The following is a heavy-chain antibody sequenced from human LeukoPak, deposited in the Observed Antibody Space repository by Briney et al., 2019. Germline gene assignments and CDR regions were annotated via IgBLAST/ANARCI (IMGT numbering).Heavy chain of an antibody. V-gene: IGHV3-66*02. Sequence: GGSLRLSCAASGFTVSRNYMMCVRQAPGKGLEWVSVISNDAKTNYADSVKGRFTISKDNSKNTVYLQMNNLRTKDTAVYYCARGLYDXWSGXFGYXGQGTLVSVSS. CDR2: ISNDAKT. CDR3: ARGLYDXWSGXFGY. J-gene: IGHJ4*02. D-gene: IGHD3-3*01. CDR1: GFTVSRNY.